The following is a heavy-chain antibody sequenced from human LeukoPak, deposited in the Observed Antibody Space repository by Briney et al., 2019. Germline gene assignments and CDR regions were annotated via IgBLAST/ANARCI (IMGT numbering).Heavy chain of an antibody. J-gene: IGHJ4*02. CDR2: ISSKGGST. CDR1: GFTFGRYS. Sequence: GGSMRLSCSASGFTFGRYSLHWVRPAAGGGREYVSAISSKGGSTNYADSVKGRFANSTANSKNTLYLQMGSLRPEDTAVYYCVKMFRQQLVPAYDYWGQGSLVTVSS. V-gene: IGHV3-64D*06. D-gene: IGHD6-13*01. CDR3: VKMFRQQLVPAYDY.